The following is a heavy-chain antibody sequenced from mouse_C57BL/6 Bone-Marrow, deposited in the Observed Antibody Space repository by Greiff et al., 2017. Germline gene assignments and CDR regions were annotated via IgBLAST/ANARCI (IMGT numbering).Heavy chain of an antibody. V-gene: IGHV1-64*01. D-gene: IGHD2-5*01. Sequence: QVQLQQPGAELVKPGASVKLSCKASGYTFTSYWMHWVKQRPGQGLEWIGMIHPNSGSTNYNEKFKSKATLTVDKSSSTAYMQLSSLTSEDSAVYYCARSYSNYEWYFDVWGTGTTVTVSS. CDR1: GYTFTSYW. J-gene: IGHJ1*03. CDR3: ARSYSNYEWYFDV. CDR2: IHPNSGST.